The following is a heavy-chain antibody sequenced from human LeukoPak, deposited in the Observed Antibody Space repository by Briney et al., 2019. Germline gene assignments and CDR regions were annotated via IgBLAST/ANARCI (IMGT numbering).Heavy chain of an antibody. J-gene: IGHJ4*02. CDR3: SRGAVAGKFYY. V-gene: IGHV3-74*01. CDR2: INGDDSST. D-gene: IGHD6-19*01. CDR1: GFTFSSYW. Sequence: GGSLTLSCAASGFTFSSYWKRWVRQAPGKGLVWVSRINGDDSSTSYADSVKGRFTISRDSAKNTLYLQMTRLRGKDTAVYYCSRGAVAGKFYYCGQGTLVAVSS.